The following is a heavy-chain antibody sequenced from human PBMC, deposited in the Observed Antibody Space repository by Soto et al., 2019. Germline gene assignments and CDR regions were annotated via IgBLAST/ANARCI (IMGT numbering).Heavy chain of an antibody. CDR1: GGNPSNSA. V-gene: IGHV1-69*01. CDR3: GRGRRVVARTSAPDSMDV. CDR2: IIPVFGII. Sequence: QVHLLLQSGAEVKKPGSSVKVACKASGGNPSNSAISWVRQAPGQGLEWMGGIIPVFGIISHAQNFQGRVTITAYETTSTAYRDVSRPRAEDTAVYFSGRGRRVVARTSAPDSMDVWGQGATVGVS. J-gene: IGHJ6*02. D-gene: IGHD3-22*01.